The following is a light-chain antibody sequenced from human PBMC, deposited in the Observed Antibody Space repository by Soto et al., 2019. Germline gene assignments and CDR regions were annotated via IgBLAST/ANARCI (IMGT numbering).Light chain of an antibody. CDR1: QGIGVD. Sequence: DIQMIQSLSFLSASLGDRVTFSCRASQGIGVDLAWFQQKPGNVPKLLIYAASTVQLGVPSRFSGSGSGTDFTLTISSLQPEDVATYYCQKYNSAPLTFGGGTKVEIK. CDR3: QKYNSAPLT. CDR2: AAS. V-gene: IGKV1-27*01. J-gene: IGKJ4*01.